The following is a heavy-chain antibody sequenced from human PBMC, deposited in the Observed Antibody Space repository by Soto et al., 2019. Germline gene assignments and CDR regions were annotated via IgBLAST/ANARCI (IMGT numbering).Heavy chain of an antibody. Sequence: QVQLVESGGGVVQPGRSLRLSCAASGFTFSSYAMHWVRQAPGKGLEWVAVISYDGSNKYYADSVKGRFTISRDNSKNTLYLQMNSLRAEDTAVYYCARVTQVVNCSGGSCYTDNWYFDLWGRGTLVTVSS. J-gene: IGHJ2*01. CDR1: GFTFSSYA. D-gene: IGHD2-15*01. CDR3: ARVTQVVNCSGGSCYTDNWYFDL. V-gene: IGHV3-30-3*01. CDR2: ISYDGSNK.